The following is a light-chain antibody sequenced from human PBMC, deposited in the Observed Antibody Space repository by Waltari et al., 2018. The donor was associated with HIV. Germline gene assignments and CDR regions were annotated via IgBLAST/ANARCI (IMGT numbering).Light chain of an antibody. CDR1: SSDVGGYNL. V-gene: IGLV2-23*02. Sequence: QSALTQPASVSGSPGQSITISCTGTSSDVGGYNLVSWYQQHPGKAPKLMIYEVSKRPSWVSNRFSGSKTANTASLTISGLQAEEEADYYCCAYAGSTTYVIFGGGTKLTVL. J-gene: IGLJ2*01. CDR3: CAYAGSTTYVI. CDR2: EVS.